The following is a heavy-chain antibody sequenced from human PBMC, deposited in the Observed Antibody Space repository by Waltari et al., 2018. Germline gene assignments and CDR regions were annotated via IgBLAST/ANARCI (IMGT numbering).Heavy chain of an antibody. V-gene: IGHV4-59*08. J-gene: IGHJ3*02. CDR1: GGSIRTHY. CDR2: SYYTGST. D-gene: IGHD2-15*01. Sequence: QVQLQESGPGLVNPSETLSLTCTVSGGSIRTHYWSWIRQSPGKGLEWIGYSYYTGSTNDTPSLKTRFSISVDTSKNQFSLKLTSVTAADTAVYYCASDTVLGGFDIWGQGTMVTVSS. CDR3: ASDTVLGGFDI.